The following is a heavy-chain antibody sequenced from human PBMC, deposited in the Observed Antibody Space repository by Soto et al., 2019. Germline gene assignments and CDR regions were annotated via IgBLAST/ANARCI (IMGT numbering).Heavy chain of an antibody. CDR3: ASGMVRGVIIPRNYFDY. D-gene: IGHD3-10*01. J-gene: IGHJ4*02. Sequence: SETLSLTCTVSGGSISSYYWSWIRQPPGKGLEWIGYIYYSGSTNYNPPLKSRVTISVDTSKNQFSLKLSSVTAADTAVYYCASGMVRGVIIPRNYFDYWGQGTQVTV. CDR1: GGSISSYY. V-gene: IGHV4-59*01. CDR2: IYYSGST.